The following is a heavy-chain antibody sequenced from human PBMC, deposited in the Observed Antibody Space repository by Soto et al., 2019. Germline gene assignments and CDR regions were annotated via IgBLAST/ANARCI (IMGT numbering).Heavy chain of an antibody. CDR2: INHSGST. D-gene: IGHD3-22*01. V-gene: IGHV4-34*01. J-gene: IGHJ4*02. CDR1: GGSFSGYY. CDR3: ARCGIVVVTIDY. Sequence: QVQLQQWGAGLLKPSETLSLTCAVYGGSFSGYYWSWIRQPPGKGLEWIGEINHSGSTNYNPSLKSRVTISVDTSKNQFSLKLGSVTAADTAVYYCARCGIVVVTIDYWGQGTLVTVSS.